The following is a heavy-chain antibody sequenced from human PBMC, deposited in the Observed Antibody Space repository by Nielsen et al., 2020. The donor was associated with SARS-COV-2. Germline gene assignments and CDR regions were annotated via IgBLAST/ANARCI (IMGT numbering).Heavy chain of an antibody. J-gene: IGHJ4*02. Sequence: GESLKISCAASGFTFSSYDMHWVRQATGKGLEWVSAIGTAGDTYYPGSVKGRFTISRENAKNSLYLQMNSLRAEDTAVYYCARDTPPIAVASLFDYWGQGTLVTVSS. V-gene: IGHV3-13*04. CDR3: ARDTPPIAVASLFDY. D-gene: IGHD6-19*01. CDR1: GFTFSSYD. CDR2: IGTAGDT.